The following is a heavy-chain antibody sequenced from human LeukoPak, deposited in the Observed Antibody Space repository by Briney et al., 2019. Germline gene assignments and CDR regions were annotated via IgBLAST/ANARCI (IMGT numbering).Heavy chain of an antibody. D-gene: IGHD3-22*01. CDR2: ISGSGGST. J-gene: IGHJ5*02. CDR1: GFTFSSYA. Sequence: GGSLRLSCAASGFTFSSYAMSWVRQAPGKGLEWVSAISGSGGSTYYADSVKGRFTISRDNSKNTLYLQMNSLRAEDTAVYYCAKVQATADSSEGNWFDPWGQGTLVTVSS. CDR3: AKVQATADSSEGNWFDP. V-gene: IGHV3-23*01.